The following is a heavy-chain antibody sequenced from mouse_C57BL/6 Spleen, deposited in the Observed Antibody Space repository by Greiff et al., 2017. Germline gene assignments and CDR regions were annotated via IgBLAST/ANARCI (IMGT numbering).Heavy chain of an antibody. CDR1: GYSFTSYY. J-gene: IGHJ2*01. V-gene: IGHV1-66*01. D-gene: IGHD6-2*01. Sequence: QVQLKESGPELVKPGASVKISCKASGYSFTSYYIHWVKQRPGQGLEWIGWIYPGSGNTKYNEKFKGKATLTADTSSSTAYMQLSSLTSEDSAVYYCARKESPYYFDYWGQGTTLTVSS. CDR2: IYPGSGNT. CDR3: ARKESPYYFDY.